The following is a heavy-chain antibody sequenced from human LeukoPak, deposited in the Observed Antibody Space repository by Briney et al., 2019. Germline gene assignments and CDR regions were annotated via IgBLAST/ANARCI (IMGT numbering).Heavy chain of an antibody. CDR2: IGYDGSNK. CDR3: ARDPSPRKYSSGLFDL. J-gene: IGHJ2*01. Sequence: GRSLRLSCAASGFTFSSYGMHWVRQAPGKRLEWVAVIGYDGSNKYYADSVKGRFAISRDNSKNTLYLHMNSLRAEDTAVYYCARDPSPRKYSSGLFDLWGRGTLVTVSS. V-gene: IGHV3-33*01. CDR1: GFTFSSYG. D-gene: IGHD6-19*01.